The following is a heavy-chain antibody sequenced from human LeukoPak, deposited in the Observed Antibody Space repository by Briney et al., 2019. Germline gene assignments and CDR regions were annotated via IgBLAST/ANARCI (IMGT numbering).Heavy chain of an antibody. D-gene: IGHD1-14*01. V-gene: IGHV4-31*03. CDR1: GGSISSDDYY. Sequence: SQTLSLTCTVSGGSISSDDYYWSWIRQHPGKGLEWIGYIYHSGKPYYNPSLKSRIIMSIDTSENQFPLKLSSVTAADTAMYYCARVTLTSGAAIDIWGQGTVVTVSS. CDR3: ARVTLTSGAAIDI. CDR2: IYHSGKP. J-gene: IGHJ3*02.